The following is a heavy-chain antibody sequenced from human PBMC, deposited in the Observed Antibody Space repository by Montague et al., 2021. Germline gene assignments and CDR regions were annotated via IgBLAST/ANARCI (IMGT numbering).Heavy chain of an antibody. CDR1: GDSLNSLGYS. CDR2: MYYSAST. J-gene: IGHJ4*02. CDR3: ARGRLATGDFDY. Sequence: TLSLTCTVSGDSLNSLGYSWTWLPQQPGQDLEWIVSMYYSASTYYNPSLQSRVTISGDTSKNHFSLSLTSVTAADTAVYYCARGRLATGDFDYWGQGTLVAVSS. V-gene: IGHV4-31*03. D-gene: IGHD6-13*01.